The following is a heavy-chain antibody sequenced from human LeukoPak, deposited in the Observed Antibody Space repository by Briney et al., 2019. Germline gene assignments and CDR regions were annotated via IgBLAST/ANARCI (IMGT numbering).Heavy chain of an antibody. CDR3: ARDRSGWLIDNY. CDR1: GYTFTTYA. V-gene: IGHV1-3*01. CDR2: INAGNGNT. J-gene: IGHJ4*02. Sequence: GASVKVSCKASGYTFTTYAMHWVRQAPGQRLEWMGWINAGNGNTKYSQKFQARVTITRDTSASTAYMELRSLRSDDTAVYYCARDRSGWLIDNYWGQGTLVTVSS. D-gene: IGHD6-19*01.